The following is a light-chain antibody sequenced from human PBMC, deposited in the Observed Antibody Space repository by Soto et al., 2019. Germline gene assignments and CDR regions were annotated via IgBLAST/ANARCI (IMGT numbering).Light chain of an antibody. CDR2: GAS. J-gene: IGKJ5*01. CDR1: QTIATF. V-gene: IGKV1-39*01. Sequence: DIQMTQSPSSLSGSVGDRVTISCWASQTIATFLNWYQQKPGKAPKLLIYGASTLQSGVPSRFSGSGSGADFTLTISSLQPEDSATYYCQLSHTTLTFGQGTRLEIK. CDR3: QLSHTTLT.